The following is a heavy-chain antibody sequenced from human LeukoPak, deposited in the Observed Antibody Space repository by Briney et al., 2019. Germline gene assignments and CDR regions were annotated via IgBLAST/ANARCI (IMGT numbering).Heavy chain of an antibody. Sequence: GGSLRLSCAASGFTLSSYAMTWVRQAPGKGLEWVSVISGSGGSTYYADSVKGRFTISRDNSKNTLYLQMNSLRAEDTAVYYCAKLTWTAAGQGWFDPWGQGTLVTVSS. V-gene: IGHV3-23*01. CDR3: AKLTWTAAGQGWFDP. CDR1: GFTLSSYA. D-gene: IGHD6-13*01. CDR2: ISGSGGST. J-gene: IGHJ5*02.